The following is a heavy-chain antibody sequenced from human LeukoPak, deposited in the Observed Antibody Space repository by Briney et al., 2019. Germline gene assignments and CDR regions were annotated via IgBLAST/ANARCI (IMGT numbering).Heavy chain of an antibody. CDR2: ISNTRTII. D-gene: IGHD6-19*01. V-gene: IGHV3-48*01. J-gene: IGHJ4*02. Sequence: PGGSLRLSCAASGFTFSSYGMNWVRQAPGKGLEWVSFISNTRTIIHYADSVKGRFTISRDNARNSLYLQLSSLRAEDTAVYYCARDYSSVPEYWGQGTLVTVSS. CDR3: ARDYSSVPEY. CDR1: GFTFSSYG.